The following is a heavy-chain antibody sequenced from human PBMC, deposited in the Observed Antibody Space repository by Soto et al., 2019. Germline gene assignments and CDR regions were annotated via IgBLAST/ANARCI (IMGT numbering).Heavy chain of an antibody. J-gene: IGHJ4*02. CDR2: IVPIFGPE. CDR1: GGIFSTSA. Sequence: QVRLVQSGPEVRKPGFSVKVSCKASGGIFSTSAISWVRQAPGQGLEWMGGIVPIFGPEKYAPKFQGRVTISADESTNTFYMELDSLRSEDTAVSYCTRGLEYSTGWHYVDYWGQGTLVTVSS. V-gene: IGHV1-69*01. D-gene: IGHD6-19*01. CDR3: TRGLEYSTGWHYVDY.